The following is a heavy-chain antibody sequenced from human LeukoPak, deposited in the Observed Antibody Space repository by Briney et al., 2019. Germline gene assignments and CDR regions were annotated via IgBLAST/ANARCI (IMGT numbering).Heavy chain of an antibody. Sequence: GGSLRLSCAASGLTFDDYAMHWVRQVPGKGLEWVSGISWNSGNIGYADSVKGRFTISRDNAKNSLYLQMNSLGAEDTALYYCAKARGGTVAGTSFDYWGQGTLVTVSS. D-gene: IGHD6-19*01. J-gene: IGHJ4*02. CDR3: AKARGGTVAGTSFDY. CDR1: GLTFDDYA. V-gene: IGHV3-9*01. CDR2: ISWNSGNI.